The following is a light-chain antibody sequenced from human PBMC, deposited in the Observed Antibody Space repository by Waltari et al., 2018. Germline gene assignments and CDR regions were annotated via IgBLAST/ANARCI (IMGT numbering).Light chain of an antibody. CDR1: QSVTNY. V-gene: IGKV3-11*01. J-gene: IGKJ4*01. CDR3: LQRDRWLT. Sequence: DIVLTQSPATLSLSPGERAPLSCRASQSVTNYLAWYQHKPGQAPMILSYDISTRATAIPDGFNGRGSGTDCTLTISSLEPEDFAVYYCLQRDRWLTFGGGTKVEIK. CDR2: DIS.